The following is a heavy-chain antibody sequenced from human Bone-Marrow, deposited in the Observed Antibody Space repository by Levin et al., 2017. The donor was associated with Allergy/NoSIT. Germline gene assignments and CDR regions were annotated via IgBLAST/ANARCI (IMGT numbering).Heavy chain of an antibody. Sequence: ASVKVSCKASGYTFTTYHINWVRQATGQGLEWMGWMNPNSGNTSYAEKFQGRVTMTRDTSINTAYTELSSLRSDDTAVYYCARVIGAAGVWGQGTLVTVSS. D-gene: IGHD6-13*01. CDR2: MNPNSGNT. CDR1: GYTFTTYH. CDR3: ARVIGAAGV. J-gene: IGHJ4*02. V-gene: IGHV1-8*01.